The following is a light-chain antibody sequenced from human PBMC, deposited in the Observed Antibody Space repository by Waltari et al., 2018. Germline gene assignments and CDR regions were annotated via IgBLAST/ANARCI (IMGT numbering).Light chain of an antibody. Sequence: QSALTQPASVSGSPGQSITIPCTGSSSDVGGDDSVSWYEDHPGQAPKVIIYDVNKRPSAVSDSFSGSKSGNTASLTISGRQAEGEATFYCSSQSTKNGVIFGGGTKVTVL. CDR1: SSDVGGDDS. CDR2: DVN. J-gene: IGLJ2*01. CDR3: SSQSTKNGVI. V-gene: IGLV2-14*03.